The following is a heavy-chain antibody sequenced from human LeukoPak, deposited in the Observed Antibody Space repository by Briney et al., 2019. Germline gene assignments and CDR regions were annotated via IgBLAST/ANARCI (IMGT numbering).Heavy chain of an antibody. D-gene: IGHD4-17*01. CDR1: GGSISSCY. V-gene: IGHV4-59*08. Sequence: SETLSLTCTVSGGSISSCYWSWIRQPPGKGLEWIGYLSNSGSTKYNPSLKSRVTVSVDTSKNQFSLKLSSVTAADTAVYYCARHYYGAYRECFDSWGQGTLVTVSS. CDR2: LSNSGST. J-gene: IGHJ4*02. CDR3: ARHYYGAYRECFDS.